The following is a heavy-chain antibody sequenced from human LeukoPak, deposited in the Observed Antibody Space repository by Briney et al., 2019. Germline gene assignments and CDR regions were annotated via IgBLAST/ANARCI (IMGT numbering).Heavy chain of an antibody. CDR1: GGSFSGYY. J-gene: IGHJ5*02. V-gene: IGHV4-34*01. Sequence: PSETLSLTCAVYGGSFSGYYWSWIRQPPGKGLEWIGEINHSGSTNYNPSLKSRVTISVDTSKNQFSLKLSSVTAADTAVYYCARGIGIAVAGTSYNWFDPGGQGTLVTVSS. D-gene: IGHD6-19*01. CDR3: ARGIGIAVAGTSYNWFDP. CDR2: INHSGST.